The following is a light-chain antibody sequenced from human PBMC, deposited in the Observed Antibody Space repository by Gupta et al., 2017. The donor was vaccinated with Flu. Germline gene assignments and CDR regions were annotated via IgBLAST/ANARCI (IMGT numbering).Light chain of an antibody. J-gene: IGKJ1*01. V-gene: IGKV3-20*01. Sequence: GTLSLSPGERATLSCRASQGVRSNYLAWYQQKPGQAPRLLIYIASCRATGIPDRFSGSGSGTDFTLTISRLEPEDFAVYYCQHEGSSLRTFGQGTKVDIK. CDR1: QGVRSNY. CDR2: IAS. CDR3: QHEGSSLRT.